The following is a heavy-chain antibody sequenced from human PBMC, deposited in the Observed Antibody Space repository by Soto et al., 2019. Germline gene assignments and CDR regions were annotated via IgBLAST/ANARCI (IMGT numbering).Heavy chain of an antibody. V-gene: IGHV3-30-3*01. J-gene: IGHJ4*02. Sequence: GGSLRLSCAASGFIFISYAMHWVRQAPGKGLEWVAVISYDGSNKYYADSVKGRFTISRDNSKNTLYLQMNSLRAEDTAVYYCARDLEYYSDSSGYSLLIDYWGQGTLVTVSS. CDR2: ISYDGSNK. D-gene: IGHD3-22*01. CDR1: GFIFISYA. CDR3: ARDLEYYSDSSGYSLLIDY.